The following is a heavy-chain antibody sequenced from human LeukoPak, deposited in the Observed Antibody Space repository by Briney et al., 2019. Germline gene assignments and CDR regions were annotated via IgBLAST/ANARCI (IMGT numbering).Heavy chain of an antibody. CDR3: ARGGYCTNGVCYGAFDI. Sequence: GGSLRLSCAVSGITLSNYGMSWVRQAPGKGLEWVAGISDSGGRTNYADSVKGRFTISRDNPKNTLYLQMNSLRAEDTAVYYCARGGYCTNGVCYGAFDIWGQGTMVTVSS. D-gene: IGHD2-8*01. CDR2: ISDSGGRT. CDR1: GITLSNYG. J-gene: IGHJ3*02. V-gene: IGHV3-23*01.